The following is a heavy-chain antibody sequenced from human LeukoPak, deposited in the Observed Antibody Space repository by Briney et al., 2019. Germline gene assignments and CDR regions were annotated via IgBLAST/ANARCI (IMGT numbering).Heavy chain of an antibody. D-gene: IGHD3-22*01. J-gene: IGHJ4*02. CDR3: ARVYYDSSGYTVEYFDY. V-gene: IGHV3-74*01. CDR2: INSDGSST. Sequence: PGGSLRLSCAASGFTFSSYWMHWVRQAPGKGLVWVSRINSDGSSTSYADSVKGRFTISRDNAKNTLYPQMNSLRAEDTAVYYCARVYYDSSGYTVEYFDYWGQGTLVTVSS. CDR1: GFTFSSYW.